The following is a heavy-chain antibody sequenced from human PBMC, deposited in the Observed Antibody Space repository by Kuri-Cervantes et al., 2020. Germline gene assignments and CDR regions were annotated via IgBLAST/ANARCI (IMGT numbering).Heavy chain of an antibody. CDR2: ISAYNGNT. CDR3: ARVHSSGYYYTYYYGMDV. V-gene: IGHV1-18*01. J-gene: IGHJ6*02. D-gene: IGHD3-22*01. CDR1: GYTFTSYD. Sequence: ASVKVSCKASGYTFTSYDINWVRQATGQGLEWMGWISAYNGNTNYAQKLQGRVTMTTDTSTSTAYMELRSLRSDDTAVYYCARVHSSGYYYTYYYGMDVWGQGTTVTVSS.